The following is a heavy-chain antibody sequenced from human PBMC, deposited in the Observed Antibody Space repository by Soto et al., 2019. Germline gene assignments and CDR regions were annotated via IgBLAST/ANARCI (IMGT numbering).Heavy chain of an antibody. CDR2: FDPEDGET. Sequence: GASVKVSCKVSGYTLTELSMHWVRQAPGKGLERMGGFDPEDGETIYAQKFQGRVTMTEDTSTDTAYMELSSLRSEDTAVYYCATFGARGITIFGVVYNWFDPWGQGTLVTVSS. CDR3: ATFGARGITIFGVVYNWFDP. D-gene: IGHD3-3*01. J-gene: IGHJ5*02. CDR1: GYTLTELS. V-gene: IGHV1-24*01.